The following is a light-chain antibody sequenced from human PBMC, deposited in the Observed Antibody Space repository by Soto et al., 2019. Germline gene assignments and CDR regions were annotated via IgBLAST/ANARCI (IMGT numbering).Light chain of an antibody. V-gene: IGKV1D-13*01. Sequence: INLTQSPSSLSESAGDRVTITCRASQGISTYLNWYQQKPGEAPKLLIYDASSLESGVPSRFSGSGSGTEFTLTISSLQPDDFATYYCQQYNHYSGLTFGGGTKVDIK. CDR3: QQYNHYSGLT. J-gene: IGKJ4*01. CDR1: QGISTY. CDR2: DAS.